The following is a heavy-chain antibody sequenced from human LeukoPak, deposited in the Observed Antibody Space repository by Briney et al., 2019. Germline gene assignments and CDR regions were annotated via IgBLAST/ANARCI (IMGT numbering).Heavy chain of an antibody. D-gene: IGHD6-13*01. V-gene: IGHV4-4*07. CDR2: IYTSGNT. Sequence: AETLSLTCTLSGGPIRSYHWSCTRQPAGKALEGIGRIYTSGNTKYNPSLKSRVAISVDTSQDQFALELSSVTTADTALYYCATDAYGSAAGFYYYYGMDVWGQGTPVTVSS. J-gene: IGHJ6*02. CDR3: ATDAYGSAAGFYYYYGMDV. CDR1: GGPIRSYH.